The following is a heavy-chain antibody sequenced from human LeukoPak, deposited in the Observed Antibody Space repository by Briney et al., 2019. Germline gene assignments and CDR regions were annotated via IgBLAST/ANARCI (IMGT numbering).Heavy chain of an antibody. J-gene: IGHJ4*02. Sequence: ASVKVSCKASGYTFTSYGISWVRQAPGQGLEWMGWISAYNGNTNYAQKLQGRVTMTTDTSTSTAYMELSSLRSEDTAVYYCARGRIAVAGYSHFDYWGQGTLVTVSS. CDR3: ARGRIAVAGYSHFDY. CDR2: ISAYNGNT. CDR1: GYTFTSYG. D-gene: IGHD6-19*01. V-gene: IGHV1-18*01.